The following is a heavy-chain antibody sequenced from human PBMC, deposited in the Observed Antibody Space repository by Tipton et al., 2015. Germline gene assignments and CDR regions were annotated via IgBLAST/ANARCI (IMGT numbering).Heavy chain of an antibody. CDR3: ATRHPTRPRRTGSDY. D-gene: IGHD2-2*01. V-gene: IGHV3-9*01. J-gene: IGHJ4*02. Sequence: SLRLSCNVSGGSISGHFWSWIRQPPGKGLEWVSGISWNSGSIGYADSVKGRFTISRDNAKNSLYLQMNSLRAEDTALYYCATRHPTRPRRTGSDYWGQGTLVTVSS. CDR1: GGSISGHF. CDR2: ISWNSGSI.